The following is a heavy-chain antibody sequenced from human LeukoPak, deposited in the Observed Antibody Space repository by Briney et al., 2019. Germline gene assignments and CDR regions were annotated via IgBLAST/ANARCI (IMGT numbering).Heavy chain of an antibody. V-gene: IGHV3-21*03. CDR1: GFTFSSYS. J-gene: IGHJ5*02. D-gene: IGHD2-2*01. CDR2: ISSSSSYI. CDR3: ARLGYCSSTSCSINWFDP. Sequence: GGSLRLSCAASGFTFSSYSMNWVRQAPGKGLEWVSSISSSSSYIYYADSVKGRFTISRDNAKNSLYLQMNSLRAEDTAVYYCARLGYCSSTSCSINWFDPWGQGTLVTVSS.